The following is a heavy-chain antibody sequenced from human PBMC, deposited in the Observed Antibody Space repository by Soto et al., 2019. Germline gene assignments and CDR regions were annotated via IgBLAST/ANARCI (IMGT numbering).Heavy chain of an antibody. Sequence: PSETLSLTCTVSGGSMRSFYWSWVRQPAGKGLEYIGHIYSSGTTNYNPSLKSRVAMSRDTSENRFSLRLSSLTAADTAVYYCARGSDAYAFDIWGQGTMVT. CDR1: GGSMRSFY. V-gene: IGHV4-4*07. CDR2: IYSSGTT. D-gene: IGHD2-2*01. CDR3: ARGSDAYAFDI. J-gene: IGHJ3*02.